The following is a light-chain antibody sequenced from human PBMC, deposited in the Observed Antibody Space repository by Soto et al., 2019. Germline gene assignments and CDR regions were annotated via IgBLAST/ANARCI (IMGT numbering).Light chain of an antibody. CDR1: SSDIGDYKY. Sequence: QSALTQPASVSGSPGQSITISCSGTSSDIGDYKYVSWYQRHPGKVPKLIIYEVSHRPSGISNRFSGSKSGNTASLTISGLQADDEADYYCSSFTDRFTLVFGGGTKLTVL. CDR2: EVS. CDR3: SSFTDRFTLV. J-gene: IGLJ2*01. V-gene: IGLV2-14*01.